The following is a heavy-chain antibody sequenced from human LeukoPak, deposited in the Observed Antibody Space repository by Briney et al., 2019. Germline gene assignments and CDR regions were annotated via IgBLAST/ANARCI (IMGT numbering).Heavy chain of an antibody. CDR3: ARDRGSQPFIDY. J-gene: IGHJ4*02. V-gene: IGHV3-48*01. D-gene: IGHD1-26*01. Sequence: GGSLRLSCVASGITFSSYSMNWVRQAPGKGLEWVSYISSFSGTINYADSVKGRFTISRDNAKNSLYLQMNSLRAEDTAVYYCARDRGSQPFIDYWGQGTLVTVSS. CDR1: GITFSSYS. CDR2: ISSFSGTI.